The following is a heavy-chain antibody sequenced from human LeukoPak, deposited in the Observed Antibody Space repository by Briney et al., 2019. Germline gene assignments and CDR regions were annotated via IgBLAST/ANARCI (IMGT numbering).Heavy chain of an antibody. Sequence: SETLSLTCAVYGGSFSGYYWSWIRQPPGKGLEWIGEINHSGGTNYNPSLKSRVTISVDTSKNQFSLKLSSVTAADTAVYYCARRSDDYSNYDPDPWGQGTLVTVSS. CDR3: ARRSDDYSNYDPDP. CDR1: GGSFSGYY. J-gene: IGHJ5*02. CDR2: INHSGGT. V-gene: IGHV4-34*01. D-gene: IGHD4-4*01.